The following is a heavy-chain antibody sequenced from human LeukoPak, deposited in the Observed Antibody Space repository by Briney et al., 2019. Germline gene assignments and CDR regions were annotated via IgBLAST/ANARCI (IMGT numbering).Heavy chain of an antibody. V-gene: IGHV1-18*01. Sequence: ASVKVSCKASGYTFNNFGINWVRQAPGQGLEWMGWISGNNDNPNYGQKFQGRFTVTTDSSTNTAYMELRNLRLDDTAVYYCARDGTSTDDYWGQGTLVTVSS. D-gene: IGHD2-2*01. CDR1: GYTFNNFG. J-gene: IGHJ4*02. CDR3: ARDGTSTDDY. CDR2: ISGNNDNP.